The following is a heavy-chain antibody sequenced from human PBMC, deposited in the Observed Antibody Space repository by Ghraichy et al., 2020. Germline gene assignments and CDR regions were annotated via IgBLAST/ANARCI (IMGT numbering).Heavy chain of an antibody. CDR3: ARGVYCGGNCHHDDS. CDR1: GGSVSSYY. CDR2: IYHSGTT. V-gene: IGHV4-59*02. D-gene: IGHD2-21*01. J-gene: IGHJ4*02. Sequence: SETLSLTCTVSGGSVSSYYWTWIRQPPGRGLEWIGYIYHSGTTNYNSSLKSRVTISIDTSNNQFSLRLRSVSAADTAVYYCARGVYCGGNCHHDDSWGQGTLVTVSS.